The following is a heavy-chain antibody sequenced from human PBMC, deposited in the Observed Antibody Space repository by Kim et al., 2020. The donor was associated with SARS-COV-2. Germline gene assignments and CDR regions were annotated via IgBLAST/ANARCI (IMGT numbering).Heavy chain of an antibody. CDR2: IYTSGST. CDR3: ARDNYDFWSGYYPLDY. V-gene: IGHV4-4*07. J-gene: IGHJ4*02. Sequence: SETLSLTCTVSGGSISSYYWSWIRQPAGKGLEWIGRIYTSGSTNYNPSLKSRVTMSVDTSKNQFSLKLSSVTAADTAVYYCARDNYDFWSGYYPLDYWGQGTLVTVSS. CDR1: GGSISSYY. D-gene: IGHD3-3*01.